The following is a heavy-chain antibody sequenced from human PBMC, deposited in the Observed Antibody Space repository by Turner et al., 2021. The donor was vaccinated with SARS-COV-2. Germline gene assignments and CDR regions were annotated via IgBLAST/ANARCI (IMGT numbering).Heavy chain of an antibody. CDR1: GFTFSSYA. V-gene: IGHV3-30-3*01. CDR2: MSYDGSNK. J-gene: IGHJ4*02. D-gene: IGHD2-2*01. Sequence: QVQLVESWGRVGQPGRPLRLLCAASGFTFSSYAMHWVSQAPGKGVELVAVMSYDGSNKYYADAVKGRFTISRDNSKNTLYLQMNSLRAEDAAVYYCARDREDCSSTSCYEANWGQGTLVTVST. CDR3: ARDREDCSSTSCYEAN.